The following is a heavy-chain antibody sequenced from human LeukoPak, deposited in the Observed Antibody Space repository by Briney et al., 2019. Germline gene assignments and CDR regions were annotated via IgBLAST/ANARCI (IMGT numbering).Heavy chain of an antibody. CDR2: IYHSGST. CDR3: ARDLGFNSGYSYGAYYFDY. Sequence: SGTLSLTCAVSGGSISSSNWWSWVRQPPGKGLEWIGEIYHSGSTNYNPSLKSRVTISVDKSKNQFSLKLSSVTAADTAVYYCARDLGFNSGYSYGAYYFDYWGQGTPVTVSS. J-gene: IGHJ4*02. V-gene: IGHV4-4*02. CDR1: GGSISSSNW. D-gene: IGHD5-18*01.